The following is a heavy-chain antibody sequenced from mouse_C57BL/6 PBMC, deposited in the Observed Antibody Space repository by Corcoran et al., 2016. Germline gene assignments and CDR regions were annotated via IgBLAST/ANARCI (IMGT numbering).Heavy chain of an antibody. CDR2: INPYNGGT. V-gene: IGHV1-19*01. CDR3: AREGANSYFDY. CDR1: GYTFTDYY. D-gene: IGHD4-1*01. Sequence: EVQLQQSGPVLVKPGASVKMSCKASGYTFTDYYMNWVKQSHGKSLEWIGVINPYNGGTSYNQKFKGKATLTVDKSSSTAYMELNSLTSEDSAVYYCAREGANSYFDYWGQGTTLTVSS. J-gene: IGHJ2*01.